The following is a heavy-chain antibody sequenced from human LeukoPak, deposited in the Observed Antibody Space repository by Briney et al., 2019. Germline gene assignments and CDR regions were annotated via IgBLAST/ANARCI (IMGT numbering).Heavy chain of an antibody. CDR1: GFTFSSYA. D-gene: IGHD6-19*01. J-gene: IGHJ5*02. V-gene: IGHV3-23*01. CDR3: AKDSRGSSGWYWFDP. CDR2: ISGGGGST. Sequence: GGSLRLSCAASGFTFSSYAMSWVRQAPGKGREWVSAISGGGGSTYYADSVKGRFTISRDNSKNTLYLQMNSLRAEDTAVYYCAKDSRGSSGWYWFDPWGQGTLVTVSS.